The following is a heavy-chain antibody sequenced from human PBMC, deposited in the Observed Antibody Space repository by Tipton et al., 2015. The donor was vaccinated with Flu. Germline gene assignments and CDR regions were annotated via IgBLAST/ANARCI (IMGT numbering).Heavy chain of an antibody. Sequence: TLSLTCIVSGYSISSGYYWGWIRQPPGKGLEWIGSIYHTGSTYYNPSLKSRVTISVDTSKNQFSLKLSSVTAADTTVYYCARSGSKGSSPDYWGQGTLVTVSS. D-gene: IGHD6-13*01. CDR2: IYHTGST. CDR1: GYSISSGYY. J-gene: IGHJ4*02. CDR3: ARSGSKGSSPDY. V-gene: IGHV4-38-2*02.